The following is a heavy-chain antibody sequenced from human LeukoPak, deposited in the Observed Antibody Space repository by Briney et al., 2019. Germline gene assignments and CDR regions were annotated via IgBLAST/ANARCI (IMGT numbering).Heavy chain of an antibody. V-gene: IGHV1-8*03. J-gene: IGHJ3*02. D-gene: IGHD2-8*01. CDR2: MNPNSGNT. CDR3: ARASILSAAFDI. CDR1: GYTFTSYD. Sequence: ASVKVSCKASGYTFTSYDINWVRQATGQGLEWMGWMNPNSGNTGYAQKFQGRVTITRNTSISTAYMELSSLRSEDTAVYYCARASILSAAFDIWGQGTMVTVSS.